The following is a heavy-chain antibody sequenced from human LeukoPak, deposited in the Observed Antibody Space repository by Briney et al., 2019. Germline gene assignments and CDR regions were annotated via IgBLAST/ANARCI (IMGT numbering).Heavy chain of an antibody. J-gene: IGHJ4*02. V-gene: IGHV3-66*01. D-gene: IGHD6-13*01. CDR2: IYAGGNT. CDR1: GFTLNTNY. Sequence: PGGSLRLSCAASGFTLNTNYRNWVRQVPGKGLEWVSVIYAGGNTYYADSVKERFTISRDNSRNTLYLQMNSLRGDDTAVYYCAREVYSSTWFDLWGQGTLVTVSS. CDR3: AREVYSSTWFDL.